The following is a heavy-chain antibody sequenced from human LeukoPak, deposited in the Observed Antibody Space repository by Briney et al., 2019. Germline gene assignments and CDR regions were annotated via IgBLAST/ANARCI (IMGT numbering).Heavy chain of an antibody. CDR3: AKDLPRYSSRTDAFDT. CDR2: IRYDGSNK. J-gene: IGHJ3*02. Sequence: PGGSLRLSCAASGFTFSSYGMHWVRQAPGKGLEWVAFIRYDGSNKYYADSVKGRFTISRDNSKNTLYLQMNSLRAEDTAVYYCAKDLPRYSSRTDAFDTWGQGTMVTVSS. D-gene: IGHD6-13*01. V-gene: IGHV3-30*02. CDR1: GFTFSSYG.